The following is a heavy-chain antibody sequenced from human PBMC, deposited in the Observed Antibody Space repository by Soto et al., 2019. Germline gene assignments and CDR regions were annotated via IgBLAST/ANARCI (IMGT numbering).Heavy chain of an antibody. CDR1: GYTFTYRY. CDR2: ITPFNGNT. V-gene: IGHV1-45*03. D-gene: IGHD3-22*01. Sequence: SVKVSCKASGYTFTYRYLHWVRQAPRQALEWMGWITPFNGNTNYAQKFQDRVTITRDRSMSTAYMELSSLRSEDTAMYYCARSPYYYDSRTHDAFDIWGQGTMVTVSS. CDR3: ARSPYYYDSRTHDAFDI. J-gene: IGHJ3*02.